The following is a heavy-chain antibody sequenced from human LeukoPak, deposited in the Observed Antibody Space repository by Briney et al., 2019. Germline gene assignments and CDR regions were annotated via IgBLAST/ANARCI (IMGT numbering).Heavy chain of an antibody. CDR2: IWYEGSNK. V-gene: IGHV3-33*06. Sequence: GGSLRLSGAASGLTFRSYGSPWVGQAPGKGLGGGAVIWYEGSNKYCADSVKGRFTISRDNSKNTLYLQMNSPRAEDTAVYYCAKDYSGYDLFDYWGQGTLVTASS. J-gene: IGHJ4*02. CDR3: AKDYSGYDLFDY. CDR1: GLTFRSYG. D-gene: IGHD5-12*01.